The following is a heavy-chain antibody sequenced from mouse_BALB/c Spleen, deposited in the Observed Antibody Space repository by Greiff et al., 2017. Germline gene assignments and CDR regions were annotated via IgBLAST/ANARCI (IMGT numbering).Heavy chain of an antibody. CDR2: IDPSNGNT. Sequence: VQLQQSGAELVKPGASVKLSCTASGFNIKDTYMRWVKQRPEQGLEWIGRIDPSNGNTKYDPKFQGKATITADTSSNTAYLQLSSLTSEDTAVYYCARGSITTVVDAMDYWGQGTSVTVSS. J-gene: IGHJ4*01. V-gene: IGHV14-3*02. CDR1: GFNIKDTY. D-gene: IGHD1-1*01. CDR3: ARGSITTVVDAMDY.